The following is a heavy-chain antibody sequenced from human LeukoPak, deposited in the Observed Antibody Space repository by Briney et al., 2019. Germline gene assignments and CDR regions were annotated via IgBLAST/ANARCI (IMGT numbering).Heavy chain of an antibody. Sequence: QPGGSLRLSCAASGFTFSSCAMSWVRQAPGKGLEWVSSISGSGGSTYYADSVKGRFTISRDNSKNTLYLQMNSLRVEDTAVYYCAKFYYDFWCGYPHFDYWGQGTLVTVSS. V-gene: IGHV3-23*01. CDR3: AKFYYDFWCGYPHFDY. CDR2: ISGSGGST. D-gene: IGHD3-3*01. CDR1: GFTFSSCA. J-gene: IGHJ4*02.